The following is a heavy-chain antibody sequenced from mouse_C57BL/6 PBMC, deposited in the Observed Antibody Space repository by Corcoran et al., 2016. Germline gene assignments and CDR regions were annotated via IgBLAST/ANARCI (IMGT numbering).Heavy chain of an antibody. V-gene: IGHV1-18*01. CDR1: GYTFTDYN. D-gene: IGHD4-1*01. Sequence: EVQLQQSGPELVKPGASVKIPCKASGYTFTDYNMDWVKQSHGKSLEWIGDINPNNGGTIYNQKFKGKATLTVDKSSSTAYMELRSLTSEDTAVYYCAREGSLGPVDWYFDVWGTGTTVTVSS. CDR3: AREGSLGPVDWYFDV. CDR2: INPNNGGT. J-gene: IGHJ1*03.